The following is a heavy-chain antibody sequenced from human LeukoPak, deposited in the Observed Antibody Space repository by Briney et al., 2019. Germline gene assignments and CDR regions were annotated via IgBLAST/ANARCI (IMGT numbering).Heavy chain of an antibody. CDR1: GFTFSSYE. J-gene: IGHJ3*02. V-gene: IGHV3-48*03. D-gene: IGHD3-22*01. CDR2: ISSSGSTI. CDR3: ARDRAPRDYYDSSGSPDAFDI. Sequence: GGSLRLSCAASGFTFSSYEMNWVRQAPGKGLEWVSYISSSGSTIYYTDSVKGRFTISRDNAKNSLYLQMNSLRADDTAVYYCARDRAPRDYYDSSGSPDAFDIWGQGTMVTVSS.